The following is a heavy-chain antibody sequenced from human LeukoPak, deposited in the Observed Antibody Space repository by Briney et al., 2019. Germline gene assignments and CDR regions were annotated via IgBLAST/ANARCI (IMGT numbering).Heavy chain of an antibody. CDR2: IYSGGST. V-gene: IGHV3-53*01. Sequence: GGSLRLSCAASGFTVSSNYMSWVRQAPGKGLEWVSVIYSGGSTYYADSVKGRFTISRDNSKNTLYLQMNSLRAEDTAVYYCAKDFWSGYPEGSFDYWGQGTLVTVSS. CDR3: AKDFWSGYPEGSFDY. CDR1: GFTVSSNY. D-gene: IGHD3-3*01. J-gene: IGHJ4*02.